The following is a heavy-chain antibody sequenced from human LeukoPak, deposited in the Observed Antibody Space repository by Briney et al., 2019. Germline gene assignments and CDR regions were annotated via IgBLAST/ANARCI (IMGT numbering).Heavy chain of an antibody. D-gene: IGHD3-16*01. CDR1: GFTLSIYW. CDR2: ISSGSTYT. CDR3: ARTGYGYNYFDY. J-gene: IGHJ4*02. V-gene: IGHV3-21*01. Sequence: GGSLRLSCALSGFTLSIYWMSWVRQAPGAGLEWVSSISSGSTYTYYADSVKGRFTISRNNAKNSLYLQMTSLRAEDTAVYYCARTGYGYNYFDYWGQGTLVTVSS.